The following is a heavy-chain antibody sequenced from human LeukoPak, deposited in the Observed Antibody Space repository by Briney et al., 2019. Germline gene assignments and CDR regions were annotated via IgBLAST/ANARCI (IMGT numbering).Heavy chain of an antibody. CDR2: INPSGGST. CDR1: GYTCTSYY. J-gene: IGHJ3*02. Sequence: ASVKVSCKASGYTCTSYYMHWVRQAPGQGLDWMGIINPSGGSTSYAQKFQGRVTMTRDTSTSTVYMELSSLRSEDTAVCYCARSPGTLSSGWFLTDAFDIWGQGTMVTVSS. D-gene: IGHD6-19*01. V-gene: IGHV1-46*01. CDR3: ARSPGTLSSGWFLTDAFDI.